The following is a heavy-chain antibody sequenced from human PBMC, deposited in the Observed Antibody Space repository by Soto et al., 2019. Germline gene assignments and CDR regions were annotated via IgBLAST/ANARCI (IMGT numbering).Heavy chain of an antibody. V-gene: IGHV4-39*07. CDR1: GGSISSSSYY. CDR2: IYYSGST. J-gene: IGHJ4*02. D-gene: IGHD5-12*01. CDR3: ARDEVEMATIDY. Sequence: SETLSLTCTVSGGSISSSSYYWGWIRQPPGKGLEWIGSIYYSGSTYYNPSLKSRVTISVDTSKNQFSLKLSSVTAADTAAYYCARDEVEMATIDYWGQGTLVTVSS.